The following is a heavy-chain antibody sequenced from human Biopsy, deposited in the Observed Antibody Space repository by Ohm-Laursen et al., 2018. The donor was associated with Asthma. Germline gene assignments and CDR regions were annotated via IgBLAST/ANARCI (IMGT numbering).Heavy chain of an antibody. CDR1: GDSFSNYA. V-gene: IGHV1-69*01. Sequence: GSSVKVSCNASGDSFSNYAISWVRQAPGQGLEWMGGIIPIFDTPNYAQKFQGRVTITADESTTTAYMELSSLRSEDTAVYYCVTSGGDYGYFGLDVWGQGTTVTVSS. J-gene: IGHJ6*02. CDR3: VTSGGDYGYFGLDV. D-gene: IGHD4-17*01. CDR2: IIPIFDTP.